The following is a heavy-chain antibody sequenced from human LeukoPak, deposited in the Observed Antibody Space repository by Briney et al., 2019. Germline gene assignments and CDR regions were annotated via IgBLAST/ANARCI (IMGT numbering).Heavy chain of an antibody. CDR1: GYTFTSYG. CDR3: ARDRVYYDFWSGSPYFLGY. J-gene: IGHJ4*02. V-gene: IGHV1-18*01. D-gene: IGHD3-3*01. Sequence: ASVKVSCKASGYTFTSYGISWVRQAPGQGLEWMGWISAYNGNTNYAQKLQGRVTMTTDTSTSTAYMELRSLRSDDTAVYYCARDRVYYDFWSGSPYFLGYWGQGTRVTVSS. CDR2: ISAYNGNT.